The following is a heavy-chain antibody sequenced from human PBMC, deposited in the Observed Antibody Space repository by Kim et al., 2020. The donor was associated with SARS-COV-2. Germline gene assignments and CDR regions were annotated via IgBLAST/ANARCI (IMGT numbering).Heavy chain of an antibody. V-gene: IGHV3-23*01. CDR3: AKEMRSLAAAAKGGYDAFDI. Sequence: GGSLRLSCAASGFTFSSYAMSWVRQAPGKGLEWVSAISGSGGSTYYADSVKGRFTISRDNSKNTLYLQMNSLRAEDTAVYYCAKEMRSLAAAAKGGYDAFDIWGQGTMVTVSS. CDR2: ISGSGGST. D-gene: IGHD6-13*01. J-gene: IGHJ3*02. CDR1: GFTFSSYA.